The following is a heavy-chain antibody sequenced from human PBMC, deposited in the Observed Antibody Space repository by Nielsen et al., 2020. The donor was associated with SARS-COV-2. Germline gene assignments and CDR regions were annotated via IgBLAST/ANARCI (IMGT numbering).Heavy chain of an antibody. CDR1: GFTFDDYG. CDR3: ARGLIAAAGNWFDP. V-gene: IGHV3-20*01. D-gene: IGHD6-13*01. Sequence: GGSLRLSCAASGFTFDDYGMSWVRQAPGKGLEWVSGINWNGGSTGYADSVKGRFTISRDNAKNSLYLQMNSLRAADTALYHCARGLIAAAGNWFDPWGQGTLVTVSS. J-gene: IGHJ5*02. CDR2: INWNGGST.